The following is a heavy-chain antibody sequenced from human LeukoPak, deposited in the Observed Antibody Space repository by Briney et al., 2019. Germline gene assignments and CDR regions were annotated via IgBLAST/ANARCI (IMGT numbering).Heavy chain of an antibody. D-gene: IGHD4-23*01. Sequence: GGSLRLSCAASGFTFSSYGMIWVRQPPGKGLEWVSSIFPSGGEIHYADSVRGRFTISRDNSKSTLSLQMNSLRAEDTAVYYCARNYGGNVDWYFDLWGRGTLVTVSS. J-gene: IGHJ2*01. CDR3: ARNYGGNVDWYFDL. V-gene: IGHV3-23*01. CDR1: GFTFSSYG. CDR2: IFPSGGEI.